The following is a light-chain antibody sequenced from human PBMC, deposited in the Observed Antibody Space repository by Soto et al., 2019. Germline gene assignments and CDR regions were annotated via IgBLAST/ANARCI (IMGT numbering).Light chain of an antibody. V-gene: IGLV1-44*01. CDR3: AAWDDSLNGHAV. CDR1: NSNIGSNT. CDR2: NNN. J-gene: IGLJ7*01. Sequence: QLVLTQPPSASGTPGQRVTISCSGGNSNIGSNTVIWYQHLPGTAPKLLIYNNNQRPSGVPDRFSGSKSGTSASLAISGLQSEDEAAYYCAAWDDSLNGHAVFGGGTQLTVL.